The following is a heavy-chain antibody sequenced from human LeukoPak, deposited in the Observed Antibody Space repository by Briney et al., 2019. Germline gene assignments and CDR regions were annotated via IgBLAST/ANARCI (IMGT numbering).Heavy chain of an antibody. J-gene: IGHJ4*02. CDR3: ARARPSLRNCSGGSCYGRSFDY. V-gene: IGHV4-59*01. Sequence: KPSETLSLTCTVSGGSISSYYWSWIRQPPGKGLEWIGYIYYSGSTNYNPSLKSRVTISVDTSKNQFSLKLSSVTAADTAVYYCARARPSLRNCSGGSCYGRSFDYWGQGTLVTVSS. D-gene: IGHD2-15*01. CDR1: GGSISSYY. CDR2: IYYSGST.